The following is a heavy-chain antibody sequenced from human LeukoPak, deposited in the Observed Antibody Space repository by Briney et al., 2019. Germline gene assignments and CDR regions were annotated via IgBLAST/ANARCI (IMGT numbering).Heavy chain of an antibody. CDR1: GFTFSSYG. CDR2: IWYDGSNK. CDR3: AKDRSVTRDAFDI. J-gene: IGHJ3*02. D-gene: IGHD4-17*01. V-gene: IGHV3-33*06. Sequence: GGSLRLSCAASGFTFSSYGMHWVRQAPGKGLEWVAVIWYDGSNKYYANSVKGRFTISRDNSKNTLYLQMNSLRAEDTAVYYCAKDRSVTRDAFDIWGQGTMVTVSS.